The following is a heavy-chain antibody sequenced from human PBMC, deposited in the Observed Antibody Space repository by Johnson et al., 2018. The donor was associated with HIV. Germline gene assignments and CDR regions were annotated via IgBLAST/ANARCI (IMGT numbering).Heavy chain of an antibody. V-gene: IGHV3-66*02. CDR1: GITVGTNY. J-gene: IGHJ3*01. Sequence: VQLVESGGGLVQPGGSLRLSCAASGITVGTNYMSWVRQAPGKGLEWVSVIFSVGDVYYADSVKGRFTISRDNSKTMVYLQMNSLRAEDTAVYYCAKWWFRELLPNAFDLWGQGTVVTVSS. D-gene: IGHD3-10*01. CDR2: IFSVGDV. CDR3: AKWWFRELLPNAFDL.